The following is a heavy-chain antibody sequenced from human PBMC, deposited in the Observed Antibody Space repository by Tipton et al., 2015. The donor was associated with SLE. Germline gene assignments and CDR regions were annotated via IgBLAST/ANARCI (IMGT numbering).Heavy chain of an antibody. V-gene: IGHV1-8*01. J-gene: IGHJ5*02. CDR1: GYTFTSYD. CDR2: MIPNSGNT. CDR3: ARGRDPNGSDP. D-gene: IGHD5-24*01. Sequence: QVQLVQSGAEVKKPGASVKVSCKASGYTFTSYDINWLRQATGQGLEWMGWMIPNSGNTGYAQKFQGRVTMTRNTSISTAYMELSSVRSEGTAVYYCARGRDPNGSDPWGEGSLVSVSS.